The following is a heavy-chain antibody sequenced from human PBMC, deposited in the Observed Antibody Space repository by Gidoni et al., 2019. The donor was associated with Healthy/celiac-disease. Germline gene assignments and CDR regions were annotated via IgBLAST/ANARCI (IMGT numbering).Heavy chain of an antibody. CDR3: ARESLEPYYFDY. Sequence: EVQLVESGGGLVQPGGSLRLSCAASGFTFSSYWMSWVRQAPVKGLEWVANIKQDGSEKYYVDYVKGRFTISRDNAKNSLYLQMNSLRAEDTAVYYCARESLEPYYFDYWGQGTLVTVSS. J-gene: IGHJ4*02. CDR2: IKQDGSEK. V-gene: IGHV3-7*01. CDR1: GFTFSSYW. D-gene: IGHD1-1*01.